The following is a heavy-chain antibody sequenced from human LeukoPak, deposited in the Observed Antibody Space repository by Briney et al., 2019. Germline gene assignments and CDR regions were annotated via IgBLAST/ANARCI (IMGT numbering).Heavy chain of an antibody. CDR2: INWNSGSI. J-gene: IGHJ6*02. V-gene: IGHV3-9*01. CDR1: GFTFDDYA. Sequence: PGGSLRLSCAASGFTFDDYAMHWVRQAPGKGLEWVSGINWNSGSIGYADSVKGRFTISRDNSKNTLYLQMNSLRAEDTAVYYCAKELYSSSLNYYGINVWGQGTTVTVSS. CDR3: AKELYSSSLNYYGINV. D-gene: IGHD4-11*01.